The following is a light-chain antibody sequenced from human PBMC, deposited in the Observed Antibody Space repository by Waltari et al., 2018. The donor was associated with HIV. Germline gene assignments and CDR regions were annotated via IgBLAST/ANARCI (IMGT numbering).Light chain of an antibody. CDR1: SNNVGNQG. J-gene: IGLJ3*02. CDR2: RNN. CDR3: STWDSSLSAWV. V-gene: IGLV10-54*04. Sequence: QAGLTQPPSVSKDLRQTATLTCTGNSNNVGNQGAAWLQRHQGHPPKLLSYRNNNRPSGISERFSESRSENTASLTITGLQPEDEADYYCSTWDSSLSAWVFGGGTKLTVL.